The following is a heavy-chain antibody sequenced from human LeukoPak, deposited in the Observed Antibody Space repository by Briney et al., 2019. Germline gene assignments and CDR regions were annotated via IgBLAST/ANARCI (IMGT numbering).Heavy chain of an antibody. CDR2: IYYGGST. J-gene: IGHJ4*02. CDR1: GGSISSYY. V-gene: IGHV4-59*01. CDR3: ARDRGYSYTDY. Sequence: PSETLSLTCTVSGGSISSYYWSWIRQPPGKGLEWIGYIYYGGSTNYNPSLKSRVTISVDTSKNQFSLKLSSVTTADTAVYYCARDRGYSYTDYWGQGTLVTVSS. D-gene: IGHD5-18*01.